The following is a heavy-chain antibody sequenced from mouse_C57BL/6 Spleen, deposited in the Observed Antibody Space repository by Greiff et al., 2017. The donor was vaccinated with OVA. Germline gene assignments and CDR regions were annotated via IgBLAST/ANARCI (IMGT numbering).Heavy chain of an antibody. Sequence: QVQLKQPGAELVRPGTSVKLSCKASGYTFTSYWMHWVKQRPGQGLEWIGVIDPSDSYTNYNQKFKGKATLTVDTSSSTAYMQLSSLTSEDSAVYYCARDYGSSQWYFDYWGQGTTLTVSS. CDR3: ARDYGSSQWYFDY. CDR2: IDPSDSYT. V-gene: IGHV1-59*01. D-gene: IGHD1-1*01. CDR1: GYTFTSYW. J-gene: IGHJ2*01.